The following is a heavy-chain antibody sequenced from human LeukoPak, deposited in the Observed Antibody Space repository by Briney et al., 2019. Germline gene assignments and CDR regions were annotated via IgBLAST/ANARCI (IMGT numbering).Heavy chain of an antibody. V-gene: IGHV3-66*01. CDR3: AKSSSRYYYDSSGYLDY. J-gene: IGHJ4*02. CDR1: GFTVSTNY. D-gene: IGHD3-22*01. Sequence: GGSLRLSCAASGFTVSTNYMSWVRQAPGKGLEWVSVIYSGDTTFYADSVRGKFTISRDNSKNTLYLQMNSLRAEDTAVYYCAKSSSRYYYDSSGYLDYWGQGTLVTVSS. CDR2: IYSGDTT.